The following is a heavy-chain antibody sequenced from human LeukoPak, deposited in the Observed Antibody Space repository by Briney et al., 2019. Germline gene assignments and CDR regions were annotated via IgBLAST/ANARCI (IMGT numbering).Heavy chain of an antibody. D-gene: IGHD3-10*01. Sequence: GGSLRLSCAASGFTFSSYSMNWVRQAPGKGLEWVSSISSSSSYIYYADSVKGRFTISRDNAKNSLYLQMNSLRAEDTAVYYCARLSGGYYYGSGSSYYYHYMDVWGKGTTVTISS. CDR1: GFTFSSYS. CDR2: ISSSSSYI. J-gene: IGHJ6*03. V-gene: IGHV3-21*01. CDR3: ARLSGGYYYGSGSSYYYHYMDV.